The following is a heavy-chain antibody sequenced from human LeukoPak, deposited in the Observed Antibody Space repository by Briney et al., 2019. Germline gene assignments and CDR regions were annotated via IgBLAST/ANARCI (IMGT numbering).Heavy chain of an antibody. D-gene: IGHD4-17*01. CDR1: GGTFSSYA. CDR2: IIPILGIA. V-gene: IGHV1-69*04. J-gene: IGHJ4*02. CDR3: ARVNYGDYAGV. Sequence: SVKVSCKASGGTFSSYAISWVRQAPGQGLEWMGRIIPILGIANYAQKFQGRVTITADKSTSTAYMELSSLRSEDTAVYYCARVNYGDYAGVWGQGTLVIVSS.